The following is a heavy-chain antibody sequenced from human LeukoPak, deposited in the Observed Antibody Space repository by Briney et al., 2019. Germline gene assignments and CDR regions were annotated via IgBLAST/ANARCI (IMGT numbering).Heavy chain of an antibody. J-gene: IGHJ4*02. V-gene: IGHV4-38-2*01. CDR3: ARYHQGFDDY. Sequence: GSLRLSCAASGFTVSSSYMSWVRQAPGKGLEWIGTIYYSGTTYYNPSLKSRVTISVDASKNHFSLKLTSVTAADTAVYYCARYHQGFDDYWGQGTLVTVSS. CDR2: IYYSGTT. CDR1: GFTVSSSY. D-gene: IGHD3-9*01.